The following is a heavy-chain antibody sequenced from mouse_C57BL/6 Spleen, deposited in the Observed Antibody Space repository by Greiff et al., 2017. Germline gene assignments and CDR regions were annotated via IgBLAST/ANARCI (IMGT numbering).Heavy chain of an antibody. J-gene: IGHJ3*01. CDR2: INYDGSST. CDR1: GFTFSDYY. V-gene: IGHV5-16*01. Sequence: EVQGVASEGGLVQPGSSMKLSCTASGFTFSDYYMAWVRQVPEKGLEWVANINYDGSSTYYLDSLKSRFIISRDNAKNILYLQMSSLKSEDTATYYCARESYYYGSSYAYWGQGTLVTVSA. CDR3: ARESYYYGSSYAY. D-gene: IGHD1-1*01.